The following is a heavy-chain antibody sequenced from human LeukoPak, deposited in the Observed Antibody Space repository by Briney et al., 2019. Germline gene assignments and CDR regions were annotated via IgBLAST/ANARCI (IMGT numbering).Heavy chain of an antibody. Sequence: GGSLRLSCAASGFTFSDYYMSWIRQAPGKGLEWVSYISSSGSTIYYAGSVKGRFTISRDNAKNSLYLQMNSLRAEDTAVYYCARDSIAVAGLFDYWGQGTLVTASS. CDR2: ISSSGSTI. J-gene: IGHJ4*02. D-gene: IGHD6-19*01. CDR1: GFTFSDYY. V-gene: IGHV3-11*01. CDR3: ARDSIAVAGLFDY.